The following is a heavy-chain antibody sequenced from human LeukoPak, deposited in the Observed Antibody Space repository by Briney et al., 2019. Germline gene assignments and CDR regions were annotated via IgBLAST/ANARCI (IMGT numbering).Heavy chain of an antibody. CDR3: ATLEVGGYYYYMDV. CDR1: GGSFSGYY. D-gene: IGHD2-15*01. Sequence: PSETLSLTCAVYGGSFSGYYWSWIRQPPGKGLEWIGEINHSGSTNYNPSLKSRVTISVDTSKNQFSLKLSSVTAADTAVYYCATLEVGGYYYYMDVWGKGTTVTISS. CDR2: INHSGST. V-gene: IGHV4-34*01. J-gene: IGHJ6*03.